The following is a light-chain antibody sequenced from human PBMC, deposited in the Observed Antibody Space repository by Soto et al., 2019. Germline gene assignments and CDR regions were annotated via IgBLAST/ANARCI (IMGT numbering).Light chain of an antibody. CDR1: ISNIGNNY. CDR3: STWDRSLSVVV. Sequence: QSVLTQPPAVSSAPGQTVTIACYGSISNIGNNYVFWYQQLQGTAPKLLICDNDKRPSGIPDRFSGSKSGTSATLGITGLQTGDEADYDCSTWDRSLSVVVLGGGTKVTVL. CDR2: DND. V-gene: IGLV1-51*01. J-gene: IGLJ2*01.